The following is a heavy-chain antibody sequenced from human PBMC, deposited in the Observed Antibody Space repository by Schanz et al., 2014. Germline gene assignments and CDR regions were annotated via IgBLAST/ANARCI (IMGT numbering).Heavy chain of an antibody. CDR3: ARDPQYYYGSGRGY. J-gene: IGHJ4*02. CDR1: GGTFSSYA. V-gene: IGHV1-69*04. D-gene: IGHD3-10*01. CDR2: IIPILGME. Sequence: QVQLVQSGAEVKKPGSSVKVSCTASGGTFSSYAFSWVRQAPGQGLEWMGKIIPILGMENYAQKFQGRVTITADISTSTAYMELSSLTSEDTAVYYCARDPQYYYGSGRGYWGQGTLVTVST.